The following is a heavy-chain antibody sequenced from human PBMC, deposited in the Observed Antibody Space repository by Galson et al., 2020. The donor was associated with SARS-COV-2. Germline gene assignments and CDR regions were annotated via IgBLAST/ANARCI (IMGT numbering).Heavy chain of an antibody. Sequence: GESLKISCAASGFTFGRYAMSWVRQAPGKGLEWVSSVTAAGGGTSHADSVKGRFTISRDNSKNTLYLQMNSLRVEDTALYYCAKDQGNDYGDQLDYWGQGTLVSVSS. J-gene: IGHJ4*02. V-gene: IGHV3-23*01. CDR2: VTAAGGGT. D-gene: IGHD4-17*01. CDR3: AKDQGNDYGDQLDY. CDR1: GFTFGRYA.